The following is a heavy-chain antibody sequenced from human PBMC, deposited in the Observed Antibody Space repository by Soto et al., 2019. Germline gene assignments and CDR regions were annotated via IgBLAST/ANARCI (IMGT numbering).Heavy chain of an antibody. J-gene: IGHJ6*02. CDR1: GYTLTELS. CDR3: ASWLKEAGIGGNYYYGMDV. CDR2: FDPEDGET. D-gene: IGHD1-1*01. V-gene: IGHV1-24*01. Sequence: GASVKVSCKVSGYTLTELSMHWVRQAPGKGLEWMGGFDPEDGETIYAQKFQGRVTMTEDTSTDTAYMELSSLRSDDTAVYYCASWLKEAGIGGNYYYGMDVWGQGTTVTVSS.